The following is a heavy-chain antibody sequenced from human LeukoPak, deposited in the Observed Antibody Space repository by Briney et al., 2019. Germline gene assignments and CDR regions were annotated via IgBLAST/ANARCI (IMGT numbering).Heavy chain of an antibody. V-gene: IGHV4-39*01. CDR1: GGSISSSSYY. CDR2: IYYSGST. CDR3: ARQTRGYSYGYHYFDY. J-gene: IGHJ4*02. D-gene: IGHD5-18*01. Sequence: PSETLSLTCTVSGGSISSSSYYWGWIRQPPGKGLEWIGSIYYSGSTYYNPSLKSRVTISVDTSKNQFSLKLSSVTAADTAVYYCARQTRGYSYGYHYFDYWGQGTLVTVSS.